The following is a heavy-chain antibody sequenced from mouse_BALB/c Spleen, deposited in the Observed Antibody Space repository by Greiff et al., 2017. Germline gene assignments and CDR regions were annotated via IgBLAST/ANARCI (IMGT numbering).Heavy chain of an antibody. CDR3: ARTYDYSFDY. Sequence: QRVESGGDLVKPGGSLKLSCAASGFTFSSYGMSWVRQTPDKRLEWVATISSGGSYTYYPDSVKGRFTISRDNAKNTLYLQMSSLKSEDTAMYYCARTYDYSFDYWGQGTTLTVSS. V-gene: IGHV5-6*01. CDR1: GFTFSSYG. CDR2: ISSGGSYT. J-gene: IGHJ2*01. D-gene: IGHD2-4*01.